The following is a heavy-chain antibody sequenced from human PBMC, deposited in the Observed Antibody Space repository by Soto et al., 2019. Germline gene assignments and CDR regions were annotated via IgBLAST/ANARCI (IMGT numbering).Heavy chain of an antibody. J-gene: IGHJ6*02. Sequence: KPSETLSLTCTVSGGSISSDYWSWIRQAPGKGLEWIGYVSYSGTTNYNSSLKRRVTISIDTSKNQFSLKLSSVTAADTAVYYCARGGGTGYNGLDVCGQRTTVTVSS. D-gene: IGHD6-25*01. CDR1: GGSISSDY. V-gene: IGHV4-59*01. CDR2: VSYSGTT. CDR3: ARGGGTGYNGLDV.